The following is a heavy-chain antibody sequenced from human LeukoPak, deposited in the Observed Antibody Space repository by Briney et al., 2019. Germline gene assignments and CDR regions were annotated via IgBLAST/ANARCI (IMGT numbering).Heavy chain of an antibody. D-gene: IGHD1-26*01. CDR1: GFTFSIYT. CDR2: IYGNGESS. J-gene: IGHJ4*02. V-gene: IGHV3-21*01. Sequence: GGSLRLPCAASGFTFSIYTMNWIRQAPGEGLEWVSGIYGNGESSFYADSVKGRFTISRDNAKNSLYLQMNSLRAEDTAVYYCARDLSSGFDYWGQGTLVTVSS. CDR3: ARDLSSGFDY.